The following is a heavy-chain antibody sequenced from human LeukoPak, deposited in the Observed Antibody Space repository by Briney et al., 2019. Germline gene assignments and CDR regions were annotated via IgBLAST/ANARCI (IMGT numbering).Heavy chain of an antibody. CDR3: VKGSIVVVVAAPRGDAFDI. V-gene: IGHV3-64D*06. J-gene: IGHJ3*02. Sequence: GGSLRLPCSASGFTFSSYAMHWVRQAPGKGLEYVSAISSNGGSTYYADSVKGRFTISRDNSKNTLYLQMSSLRAEDTAVYYCVKGSIVVVVAAPRGDAFDIWGQGTMVTVSS. CDR2: ISSNGGST. D-gene: IGHD2-15*01. CDR1: GFTFSSYA.